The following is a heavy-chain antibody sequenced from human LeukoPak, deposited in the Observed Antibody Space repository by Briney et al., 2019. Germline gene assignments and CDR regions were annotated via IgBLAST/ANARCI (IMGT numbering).Heavy chain of an antibody. CDR2: IIPIFGTA. D-gene: IGHD6-19*01. CDR3: ARGRAVAGPGDY. Sequence: ASVKVSCKASGGTFISYAISWVRQAPGQGLEWMGRIIPIFGTANYAQKFQGRVTITTDESTSTAYMELSSLRSEDTAVYYCARGRAVAGPGDYWGQGTLVTVSS. V-gene: IGHV1-69*05. J-gene: IGHJ4*02. CDR1: GGTFISYA.